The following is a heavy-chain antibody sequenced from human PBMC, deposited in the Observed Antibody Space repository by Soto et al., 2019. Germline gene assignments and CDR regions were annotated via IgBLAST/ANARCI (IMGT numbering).Heavy chain of an antibody. J-gene: IGHJ4*02. CDR3: AKDAVRYCISTSCYSFDY. Sequence: GGSLRLSCAASGFTFRSYAMSWVRQAPGKGLEWVSAISGSGGSTHYADSVKGRSTISRDNSKNTLYLQMNSLRAEDTAVYYCAKDAVRYCISTSCYSFDYWGQGTLVTVSS. CDR2: ISGSGGST. V-gene: IGHV3-23*01. D-gene: IGHD2-2*02. CDR1: GFTFRSYA.